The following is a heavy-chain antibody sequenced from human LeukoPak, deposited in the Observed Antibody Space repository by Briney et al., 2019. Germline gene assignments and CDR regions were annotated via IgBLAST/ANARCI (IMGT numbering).Heavy chain of an antibody. J-gene: IGHJ4*02. CDR2: INHSGST. CDR1: GGSFSGYY. CDR3: VRGGYCSSTSCQIDY. V-gene: IGHV4-34*01. Sequence: PSETLSLTCAVYGGSFSGYYWSWIRQPPGKGLEWIGEINHSGSTNYNPSLKSRVTISVDTSKNQFSLKLSSVTAADTAVYYCVRGGYCSSTSCQIDYWGQGTLVTVSS. D-gene: IGHD2-2*01.